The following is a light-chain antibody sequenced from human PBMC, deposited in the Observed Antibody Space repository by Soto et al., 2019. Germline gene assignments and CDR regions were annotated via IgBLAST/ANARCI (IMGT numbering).Light chain of an antibody. V-gene: IGLV2-14*01. CDR1: SSDVGGYIY. CDR2: EVS. J-gene: IGLJ3*02. CDR3: SSYTSSSTWV. Sequence: QSALTQPASVSGSPGQSITISYTGTSSDVGGYIYVSWYQQHPGKAPKLIIYEVSNRPSGVSNRFSGSKSGNTASLTISGLQAEDEADYYCSSYTSSSTWVFGGGTQLTVL.